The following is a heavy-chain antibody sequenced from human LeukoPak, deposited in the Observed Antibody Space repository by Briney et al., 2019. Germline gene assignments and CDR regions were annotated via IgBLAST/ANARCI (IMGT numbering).Heavy chain of an antibody. CDR3: ARDGYCTNGVCYGWFDP. J-gene: IGHJ5*02. D-gene: IGHD2-8*01. CDR1: GFTFSSYS. Sequence: GGSLRLSCAASGFTFSSYSMNWVRQAPGKGLEWVSSISSGSYIYYADSVKGRFTISRDNAKNSLYLQMNSLRAEDTAVYYCARDGYCTNGVCYGWFDPWGQGTLVTVSS. CDR2: ISSGSYI. V-gene: IGHV3-21*01.